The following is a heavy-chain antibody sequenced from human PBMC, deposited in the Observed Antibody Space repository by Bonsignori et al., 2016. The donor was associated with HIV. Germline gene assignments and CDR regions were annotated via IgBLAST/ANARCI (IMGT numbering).Heavy chain of an antibody. CDR3: ARRWSGYYFRTTSYYFDY. Sequence: RQAPGKGLEWIGSIYHSGSTYYNPSLKSRVTISVDTSKNQFSLKLSSVTAADTAVYYCARRWSGYYFRTTSYYFDYWGQGTLVTVSS. J-gene: IGHJ4*02. CDR2: IYHSGST. V-gene: IGHV4-38-2*01. D-gene: IGHD3-3*01.